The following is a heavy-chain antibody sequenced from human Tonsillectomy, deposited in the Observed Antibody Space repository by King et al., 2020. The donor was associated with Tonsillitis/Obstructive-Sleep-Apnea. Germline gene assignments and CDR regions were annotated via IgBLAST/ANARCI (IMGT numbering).Heavy chain of an antibody. J-gene: IGHJ4*02. CDR1: GGSIHTSSYY. CDR3: ARHPFYYDSPFAD. D-gene: IGHD3-22*01. CDR2: IFYIWST. V-gene: IGHV4-39*01. Sequence: QLQESGPGLVKPSETLSLTCTVSGGSIHTSSYYWGWIRQPPGKGLEWIGTIFYIWSTYYTPSLESRVSISGATSKNQFSLMLTSVTAADTAVYYCARHPFYYDSPFADWGQGTLVSVSS.